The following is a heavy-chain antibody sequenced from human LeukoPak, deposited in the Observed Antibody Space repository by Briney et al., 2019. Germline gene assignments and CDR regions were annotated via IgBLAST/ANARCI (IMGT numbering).Heavy chain of an antibody. J-gene: IGHJ4*02. CDR3: ATVPGYSYGYGYFGY. CDR2: IHYSGTT. D-gene: IGHD5-18*01. CDR1: GGSISDKY. V-gene: IGHV4-59*01. Sequence: SETLSLTCTVSGGSISDKYWSWIRQLPGKGLEWIGYIHYSGTTSYNTSLKSRVVISVDTSKNQFSLKLNSVTAADTAMYYCATVPGYSYGYGYFGYWGQGTLVTVSS.